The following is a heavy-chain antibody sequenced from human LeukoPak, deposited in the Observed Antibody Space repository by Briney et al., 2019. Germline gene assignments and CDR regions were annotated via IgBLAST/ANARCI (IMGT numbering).Heavy chain of an antibody. V-gene: IGHV1-69*05. D-gene: IGHD2-2*02. CDR1: GGTFSSYA. Sequence: SVKVSCKASGGTFSSYAISWVRQAPGQGLEWMGRIIPIFGTANYAQKFQGRVTITTDESTSTAYMELSSLRSEDTAVYYCARVVVPAAIPVDPWGQGTLVTVSS. CDR3: ARVVVPAAIPVDP. J-gene: IGHJ5*02. CDR2: IIPIFGTA.